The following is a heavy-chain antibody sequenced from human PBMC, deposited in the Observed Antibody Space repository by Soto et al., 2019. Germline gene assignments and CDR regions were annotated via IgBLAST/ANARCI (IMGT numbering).Heavy chain of an antibody. CDR2: VYTSGHT. D-gene: IGHD3-16*01. Sequence: QVQLQQSGPGLVKPSETLSLTCTVSGVSITDYYYTWIRQSAGKGLEWIGRVYTSGHTNFNPSLRSRVTMSVDRSKKQISLNLTSVTAADTAVYYCATTRRRGFFDNWGQGTLVTVSS. CDR3: ATTRRRGFFDN. J-gene: IGHJ4*02. CDR1: GVSITDYY. V-gene: IGHV4-4*07.